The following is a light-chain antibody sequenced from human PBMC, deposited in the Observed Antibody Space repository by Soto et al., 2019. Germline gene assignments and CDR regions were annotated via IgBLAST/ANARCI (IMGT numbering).Light chain of an antibody. Sequence: QSALAQPASVSGSPGQSITVSCTGTSSDLGGYNYVSWYQHHPGKAPKLMIYEVSNRPSGVSNRFSGSKSGNTASLTISGLQAEDEAEYYCSSYTSSDTLVFGTGTKVNVL. J-gene: IGLJ1*01. V-gene: IGLV2-14*01. CDR1: SSDLGGYNY. CDR3: SSYTSSDTLV. CDR2: EVS.